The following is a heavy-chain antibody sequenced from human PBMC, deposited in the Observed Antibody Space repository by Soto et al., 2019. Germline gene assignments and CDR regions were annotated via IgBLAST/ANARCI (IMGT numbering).Heavy chain of an antibody. J-gene: IGHJ4*02. CDR2: IYWNDDK. Sequence: QITLKESGPTLVKPTQPLTLTCTFSGFSLSTSGVGVGWIRQPPGKALEWLTVIYWNDDKRYSPSLKSRLTITKDTSKNQVVLTMTNMDPVDTATYYCAHFNGYEQFEYWGQGTLVTVSS. V-gene: IGHV2-5*01. CDR3: AHFNGYEQFEY. D-gene: IGHD5-12*01. CDR1: GFSLSTSGVG.